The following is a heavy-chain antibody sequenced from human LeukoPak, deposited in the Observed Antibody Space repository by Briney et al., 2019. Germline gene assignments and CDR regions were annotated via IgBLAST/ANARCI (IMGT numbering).Heavy chain of an antibody. CDR2: IYHSGST. V-gene: IGHV4-30-2*01. CDR1: GGSISSGGYS. J-gene: IGHJ4*02. Sequence: SETLSLTCAVPGGSISSGGYSWSWIRQPPGKGLEWIGYIYHSGSTYYNPSLKSRVTISVDRSKNQFSLKLSSVTAADTAVYYCASGVYDSSGYPEAYWGQGTLVTVSS. CDR3: ASGVYDSSGYPEAY. D-gene: IGHD3-22*01.